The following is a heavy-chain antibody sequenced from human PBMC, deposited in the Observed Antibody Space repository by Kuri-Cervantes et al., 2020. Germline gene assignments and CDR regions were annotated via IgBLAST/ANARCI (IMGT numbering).Heavy chain of an antibody. CDR3: ARGLGGYSYGYPILPAYYYYGMDV. D-gene: IGHD5-18*01. J-gene: IGHJ6*02. V-gene: IGHV3-48*02. CDR2: ISSSSTI. Sequence: GESLKISCAASGFTFSSYSMNWVRQAPGKGLEWVSYISSSSTIYYADSVKGRFTISRDNAKNSLYLQMNSLRDEDTAVYYCARGLGGYSYGYPILPAYYYYGMDVWGQGTTVTVSS. CDR1: GFTFSSYS.